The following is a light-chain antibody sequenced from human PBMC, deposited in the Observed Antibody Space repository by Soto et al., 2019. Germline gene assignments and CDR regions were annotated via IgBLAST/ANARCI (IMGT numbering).Light chain of an antibody. J-gene: IGKJ4*01. Sequence: DIQMTQSPYSLSTSVGDRVTITCRTSQSVSTYLNWYQQRPGKAPKLLIYGASSLQGGVPSRFSGSGSGTHFTLTISRLQPEDCATYYCQEGSTLLTFGGGTKVEIK. CDR3: QEGSTLLT. CDR2: GAS. V-gene: IGKV1-39*01. CDR1: QSVSTY.